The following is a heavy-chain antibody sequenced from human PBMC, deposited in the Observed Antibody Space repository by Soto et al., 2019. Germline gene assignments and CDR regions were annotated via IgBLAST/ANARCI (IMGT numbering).Heavy chain of an antibody. CDR2: IIPVFGTT. CDR1: GGTFKNNG. V-gene: IGHV1-69*01. CDR3: ARENGVAVATILYYFDY. J-gene: IGHJ4*02. Sequence: QVHLVQSGAEVKKAGSSVKVSCKAPGGTFKNNGISWVRQAPGQGLEWMGGIIPVFGTTNYAQKFQGRLTITADDFTSTVYMEPSRLRYEDTAVYYCARENGVAVATILYYFDYWGPGTLVTVSS. D-gene: IGHD5-12*01.